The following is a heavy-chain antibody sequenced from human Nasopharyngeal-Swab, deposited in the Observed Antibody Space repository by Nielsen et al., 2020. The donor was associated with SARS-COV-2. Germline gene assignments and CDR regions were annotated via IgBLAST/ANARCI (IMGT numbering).Heavy chain of an antibody. CDR2: ISYDGSNK. J-gene: IGHJ6*03. D-gene: IGHD1-26*01. CDR3: AKAALIGNYFYYYYYMDV. V-gene: IGHV3-30*18. Sequence: WIRQPPGKGLEWVAVISYDGSNKYYADSVKGRFTISRDNSKNTLYLQMNSLRAEDTAVYYCAKAALIGNYFYYYYYMDVRGKGTTVTVSS.